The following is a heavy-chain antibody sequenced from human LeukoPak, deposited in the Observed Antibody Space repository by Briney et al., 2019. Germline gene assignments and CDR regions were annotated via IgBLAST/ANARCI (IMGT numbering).Heavy chain of an antibody. Sequence: PGGSLRLSCAASGFTVSSNYMSWVRQAPGKGLEWIGRIYTSGSTYYNPSLKSRVTISVDRSKNQFSLKLSSVTAADTAVYYCARDSAFHAFDIWGQGTMVTVSS. CDR2: IYTSGST. CDR3: ARDSAFHAFDI. D-gene: IGHD3-3*02. J-gene: IGHJ3*02. V-gene: IGHV4-4*07. CDR1: GFTVSSNY.